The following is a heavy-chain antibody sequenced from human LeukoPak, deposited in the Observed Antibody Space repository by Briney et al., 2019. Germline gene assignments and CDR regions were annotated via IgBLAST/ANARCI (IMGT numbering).Heavy chain of an antibody. CDR3: ARSGGVAAGTPLGY. D-gene: IGHD6-13*01. CDR1: GSTFSSYA. J-gene: IGHJ4*02. Sequence: SVKVSCKASGSTFSSYAISWVRQAPGQGLEWMGGIIPIFGTANYAQKFQGRVTITADESTSTAYMELSSLRSDDTAVYYCARSGGVAAGTPLGYWGQGTLVTVSS. CDR2: IIPIFGTA. V-gene: IGHV1-69*13.